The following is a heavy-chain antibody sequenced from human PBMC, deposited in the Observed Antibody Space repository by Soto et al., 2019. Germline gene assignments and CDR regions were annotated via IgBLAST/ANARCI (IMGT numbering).Heavy chain of an antibody. V-gene: IGHV3-7*05. CDR1: GFPLSAYW. CDR3: ARDVSPGSSSLYLDAFDI. Sequence: EVQLEESGGDLVQPGGSLRLSCAASGFPLSAYWMTWVRQAPGKGLEWVANINRDGSKKSYLDSVRGRFTISRDNVGNSLYLQMDSLRADDTALYYCARDVSPGSSSLYLDAFDIWGQGTMVTVSS. CDR2: INRDGSKK. D-gene: IGHD6-13*01. J-gene: IGHJ3*02.